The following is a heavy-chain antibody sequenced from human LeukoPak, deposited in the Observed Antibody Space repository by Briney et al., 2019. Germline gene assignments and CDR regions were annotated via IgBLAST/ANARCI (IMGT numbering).Heavy chain of an antibody. CDR3: ARHSSSSYMPFDY. CDR2: ISWNSGSI. D-gene: IGHD6-13*01. J-gene: IGHJ4*02. CDR1: GFTFDDYA. Sequence: GGSLRLSFAASGFTFDDYAMHSVRQAPGKGLEWVSGISWNSGSIGYADSVKGRFTISRDNAKNSLYLQMTSLRAEDTAVYYCARHSSSSYMPFDYWGQGTLVTVSS. V-gene: IGHV3-9*01.